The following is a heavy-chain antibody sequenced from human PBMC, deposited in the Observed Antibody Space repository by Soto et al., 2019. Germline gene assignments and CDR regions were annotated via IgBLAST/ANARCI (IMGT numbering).Heavy chain of an antibody. J-gene: IGHJ6*02. Sequence: PGGSLRLSCAASEFTVSSNYMNWVRQAPGKGLECVSTIYSGGSTYYADSVKGRFTISRDNSKNTLYLQMNTLRAEDTAVYYCAGRVGATNYGMDVWGQGTTVTVSS. CDR3: AGRVGATNYGMDV. CDR2: IYSGGST. V-gene: IGHV3-53*01. CDR1: EFTVSSNY. D-gene: IGHD1-26*01.